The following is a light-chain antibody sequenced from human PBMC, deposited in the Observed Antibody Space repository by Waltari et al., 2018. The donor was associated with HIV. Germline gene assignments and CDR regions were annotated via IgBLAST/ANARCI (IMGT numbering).Light chain of an antibody. V-gene: IGLV3-21*02. J-gene: IGLJ2*01. CDR3: QVWDRSYKEAV. Sequence: SYVLTQAPSVSVAPGQTATISSGNFGQYSVRWYRQKPGRAPDLVVCVDTDRFSGTPARMSGANSGNRATLTISSVEAGDEAVYYCQVWDRSYKEAVFGGGT. CDR1: NFGQYS. CDR2: VDT.